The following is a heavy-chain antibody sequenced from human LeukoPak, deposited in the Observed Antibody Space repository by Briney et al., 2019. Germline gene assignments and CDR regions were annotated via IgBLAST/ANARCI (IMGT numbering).Heavy chain of an antibody. CDR1: GYTFTGYA. CDR3: ARIGLDSGYYYYYGMDV. J-gene: IGHJ6*02. Sequence: ASVKVSCKASGYTFTGYAIHWVRQAPGQGLEWMGWISAYNGNTNYAQKLQGRVTMTTDTSTSTAYMELRSLRSDDTAVYYCARIGLDSGYYYYYGMDVWGQGTTVTVSS. D-gene: IGHD1-26*01. CDR2: ISAYNGNT. V-gene: IGHV1-18*01.